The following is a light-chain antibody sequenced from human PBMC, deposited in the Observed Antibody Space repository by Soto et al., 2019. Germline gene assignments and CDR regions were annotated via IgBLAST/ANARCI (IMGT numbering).Light chain of an antibody. CDR1: SSDVGGYNY. Sequence: QSALTQPASVSGSPGQSITISCTGTSSDVGGYNYVSWYQQHPGKAPKLMIYEVSNRTSGVSNRFSGSKSGNTASLTISGLQSEAEADYYCSSYTSSSTLYVFGSGTKVTVL. V-gene: IGLV2-14*01. CDR3: SSYTSSSTLYV. J-gene: IGLJ1*01. CDR2: EVS.